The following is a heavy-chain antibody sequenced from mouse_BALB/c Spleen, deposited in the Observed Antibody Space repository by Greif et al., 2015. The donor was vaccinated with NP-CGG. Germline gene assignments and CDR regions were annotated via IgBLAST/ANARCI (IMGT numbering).Heavy chain of an antibody. V-gene: IGHV1-84*02. CDR2: IYPGSGNT. Sequence: LVESGPGLVKPGASVKISRKASGYTFTDYYINWVKQKPGQGLEWIGWIYPGSGNTKYNEKYKGKATLTVDTSSSTAYMQFSSLTSEDTAVYFCARRTGTEAMDYWGQGTSVTVSS. CDR1: GYTFTDYY. J-gene: IGHJ4*01. CDR3: ARRTGTEAMDY. D-gene: IGHD4-1*01.